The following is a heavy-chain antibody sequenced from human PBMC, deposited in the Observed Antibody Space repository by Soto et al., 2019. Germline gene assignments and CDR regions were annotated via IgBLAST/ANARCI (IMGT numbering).Heavy chain of an antibody. V-gene: IGHV1-69*05. D-gene: IGHD3-10*01. J-gene: IGHJ4*02. Sequence: SVKVSCKASGGTFSSYAISWVRQAPGQGLEWMGGIIPIFGTANYAQKFQGRVTMTRDTSTSTVSMELSSLRSEDTAVYYCARWGRPPRVRGQLDYWGQGTLVTSPQ. CDR2: IIPIFGTA. CDR3: ARWGRPPRVRGQLDY. CDR1: GGTFSSYA.